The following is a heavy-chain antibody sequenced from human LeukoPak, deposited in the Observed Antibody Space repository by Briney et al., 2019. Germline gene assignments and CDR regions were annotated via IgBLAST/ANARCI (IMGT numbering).Heavy chain of an antibody. CDR3: ARARIAARVMYYYYMDV. J-gene: IGHJ6*03. CDR1: RFTFNKYW. D-gene: IGHD6-6*01. CDR2: INQDGSET. V-gene: IGHV3-7*01. Sequence: GGSLRLSCAASRFTFNKYWMSWVRQAPGKGLEWVANINQDGSETYYVGSVKGRFTISRDNAKNSLYLQMNSLRAEDTAVYYCARARIAARVMYYYYMDVWGKGTTVTVSS.